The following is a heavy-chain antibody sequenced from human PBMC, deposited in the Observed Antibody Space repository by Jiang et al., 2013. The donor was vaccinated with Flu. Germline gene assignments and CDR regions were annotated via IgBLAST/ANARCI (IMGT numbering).Heavy chain of an antibody. CDR1: SVSISSSSYY. CDR2: ISDSGST. Sequence: LLKPSETLSLTCTVSSVSISSSSYYWGWIRQPPGRGLEWIGTISDSGSTYYNASLKSRATISTDTSKNQFSLRLSSVTAVDTAVYYCARFRITIFGVVNRAFDIWGQGDNGHRLF. J-gene: IGHJ3*02. CDR3: ARFRITIFGVVNRAFDI. V-gene: IGHV4-39*01. D-gene: IGHD3-3*01.